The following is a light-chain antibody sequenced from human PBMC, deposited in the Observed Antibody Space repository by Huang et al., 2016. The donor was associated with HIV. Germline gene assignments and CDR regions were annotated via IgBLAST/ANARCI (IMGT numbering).Light chain of an antibody. CDR3: QQRSNWPPT. V-gene: IGKV3-11*01. CDR1: QSVSSY. J-gene: IGKJ4*01. Sequence: EIVLTQSPATLSLSPGERATLSCRASQSVSSYLAWYQQKPGQAPRLLIYYASNRATGIPARFSGSGSGTDFTLTISSLESEDFVVYYCQQRSNWPPTFGGGTKVEIK. CDR2: YAS.